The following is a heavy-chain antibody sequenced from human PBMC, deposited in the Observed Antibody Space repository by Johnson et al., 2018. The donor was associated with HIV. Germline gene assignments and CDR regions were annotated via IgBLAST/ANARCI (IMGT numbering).Heavy chain of an antibody. CDR1: GFTFSSYG. J-gene: IGHJ3*02. Sequence: QVQLVESGGGVVQPGRSLRLSCAASGFTFSSYGMHWVRQAPGKGLEWVAVIAYDGSNEYYEDSVKGRYTISRDNSKTTLYLQMNSLRAGDTAVYFCARGKDMAGTGAFDIWGQGTMVTVSS. CDR2: IAYDGSNE. V-gene: IGHV3-30*03. CDR3: ARGKDMAGTGAFDI. D-gene: IGHD6-19*01.